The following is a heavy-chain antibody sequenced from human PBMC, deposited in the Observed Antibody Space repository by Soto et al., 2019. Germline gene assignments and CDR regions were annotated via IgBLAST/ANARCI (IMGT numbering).Heavy chain of an antibody. Sequence: SETLSLTCTVSGGSISSYYWSWIRQPPGKGLEWIGYIYYSGSTNYNPSLKSRVTISVDTSKNQFSLKLRSVTAAYTAVYYCARVDRRLVSFDYWGQGTLVTAPQ. J-gene: IGHJ4*02. CDR3: ARVDRRLVSFDY. V-gene: IGHV4-59*01. CDR1: GGSISSYY. D-gene: IGHD6-19*01. CDR2: IYYSGST.